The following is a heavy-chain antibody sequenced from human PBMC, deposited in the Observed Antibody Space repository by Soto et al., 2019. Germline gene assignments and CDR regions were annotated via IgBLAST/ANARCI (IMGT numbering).Heavy chain of an antibody. D-gene: IGHD3-22*01. Sequence: ASMKGSCKASGYTFTSYYMHWGRQAPGQGLEWMGIINPSGGSTSYAQKFQGRVTMTRDTSTSTVYMELSSLRSEDTAVYYCARCLDSSGYYWEYYYYYGMDVWGQGTTVTVSS. CDR2: INPSGGST. V-gene: IGHV1-46*01. CDR1: GYTFTSYY. CDR3: ARCLDSSGYYWEYYYYYGMDV. J-gene: IGHJ6*02.